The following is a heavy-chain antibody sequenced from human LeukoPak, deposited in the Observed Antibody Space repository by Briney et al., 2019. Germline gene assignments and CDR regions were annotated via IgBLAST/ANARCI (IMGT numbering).Heavy chain of an antibody. CDR2: IYYSGST. J-gene: IGHJ4*02. D-gene: IGHD2-15*01. CDR3: AREVDAAYFDY. V-gene: IGHV4-31*03. CDR1: SGSITSGGYY. Sequence: SQTLSLTCTVSSGSITSGGYYWSWIRQHPGKGLEWIGYIYYSGSTYYNPSLKSRVTISVDTSKNQFSLKLSSVTAADTAVYYCAREVDAAYFDYWGQGTLVTVSS.